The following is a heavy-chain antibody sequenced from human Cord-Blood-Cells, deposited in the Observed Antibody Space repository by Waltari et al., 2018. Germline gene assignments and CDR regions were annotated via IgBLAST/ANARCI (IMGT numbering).Heavy chain of an antibody. D-gene: IGHD6-13*01. CDR3: ARGTGVAAAGTPSSY. CDR1: GYTFTGYY. CDR2: INPNSGGT. Sequence: QVQLVQSGAEVKKPGASVKVSCKASGYTFTGYYMHWVRQAPGQGLEWMGWINPNSGGTNYAQKFQGRVTMTRDTSISTAYMELSRLRSDDTAVYYCARGTGVAAAGTPSSYWGQGTLVTVSS. J-gene: IGHJ4*02. V-gene: IGHV1-2*02.